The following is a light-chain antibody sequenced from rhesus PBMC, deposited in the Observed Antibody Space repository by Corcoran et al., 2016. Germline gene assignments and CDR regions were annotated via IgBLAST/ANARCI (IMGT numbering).Light chain of an antibody. CDR3: QQYKGYPLT. CDR2: AAT. CDR1: QGISRY. V-gene: IGKV1-28*02. Sequence: EIQMTQSPSSLSASVGDTVTITCRASQGISRYLNWVQQKPGKAPKPLIYAATTLKRGVPSRFSGSGAGTDFTLTINSLQPEDFATYYCQQYKGYPLTFGEGTKVEIK. J-gene: IGKJ4*01.